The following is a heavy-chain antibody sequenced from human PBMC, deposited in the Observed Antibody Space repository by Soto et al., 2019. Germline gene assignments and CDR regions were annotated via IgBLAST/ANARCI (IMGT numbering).Heavy chain of an antibody. D-gene: IGHD3-3*01. Sequence: PSETLSLTCTVSGGSISSSSYYWGWIRQPPGKGLEWIGSIYYSGSTYYNPSLKSRVTISVDTSKNQFSLKLSSVTAADTAVYYCARASYDFWSGQQKDFDYWGQGTLVTVSS. J-gene: IGHJ4*02. CDR1: GGSISSSSYY. CDR3: ARASYDFWSGQQKDFDY. CDR2: IYYSGST. V-gene: IGHV4-39*01.